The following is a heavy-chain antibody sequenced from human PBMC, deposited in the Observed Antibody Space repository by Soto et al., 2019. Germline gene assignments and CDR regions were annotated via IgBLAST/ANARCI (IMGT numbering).Heavy chain of an antibody. CDR2: IYSDGTT. CDR3: ARDYGAARYFDY. D-gene: IGHD2-8*01. J-gene: IGHJ4*01. CDR1: GFTVGASY. V-gene: IGHV3-53*01. Sequence: GGSLRLSCAASGFTVGASYMNWVRQAPGKGLEWVSFIYSDGTTYYADSVKGRFTISRDNSNNTLYLQMNGLRVEDTAVYYCARDYGAARYFDYWGQGSLVTVSS.